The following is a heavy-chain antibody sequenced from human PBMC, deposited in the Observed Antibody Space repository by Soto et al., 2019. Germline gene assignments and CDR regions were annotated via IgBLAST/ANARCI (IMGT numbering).Heavy chain of an antibody. CDR1: ELIFRSYA. CDR2: ISGSGGGT. Sequence: EVQLLESGGGLVQPGGSLRLSCAASELIFRSYAMSWVRQAPGKGLEWVSGISGSGGGTNYAASVKGRFTISRDNSKTTLYLQMNSLRAEDTAVYYCAKDDDYWGQGTLVTVSS. V-gene: IGHV3-23*01. J-gene: IGHJ4*02. CDR3: AKDDDY.